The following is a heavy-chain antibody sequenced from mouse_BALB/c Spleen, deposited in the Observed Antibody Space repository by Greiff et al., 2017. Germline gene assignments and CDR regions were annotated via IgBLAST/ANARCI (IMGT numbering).Heavy chain of an antibody. V-gene: IGHV3-8*02. CDR2: ISYSGST. J-gene: IGHJ2*01. CDR1: GDSITSGY. D-gene: IGHD1-1*01. CDR3: ARWYYGSSHFDY. Sequence: EVKLMESGPSLVKPSQTLSLTCSVTGDSITSGYWNWIRKFPGNKLEYMGYISYSGSTYYNPSLKSRISITRDTSKNQYYLQLNSVTTEDTATYYCARWYYGSSHFDYWGQGTTLTVSS.